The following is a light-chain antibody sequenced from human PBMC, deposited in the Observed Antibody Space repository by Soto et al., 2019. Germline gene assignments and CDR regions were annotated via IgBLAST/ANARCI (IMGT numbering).Light chain of an antibody. Sequence: GSPGQSLTISCTGTSSDVGGYNYVSWYQQHPGKAPKLMIYDVSNRPSGVSNRFSGSKSGNTASLTISGLQAEDEADYYCSSYTSSSTLVFGGGTKVTVL. J-gene: IGLJ2*01. CDR1: SSDVGGYNY. CDR3: SSYTSSSTLV. V-gene: IGLV2-14*04. CDR2: DVS.